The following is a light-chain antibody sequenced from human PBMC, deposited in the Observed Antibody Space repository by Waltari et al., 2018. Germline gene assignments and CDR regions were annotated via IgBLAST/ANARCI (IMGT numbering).Light chain of an antibody. CDR2: EVS. CDR1: SSDVGGYNY. V-gene: IGLV2-14*01. CDR3: LSYTSSSTYV. Sequence: QSALTQPASVSGSPGQSLTFSCTGTSSDVGGYNYVSWYQQHPGKVPKRMIYEVSNRPSGVSNRVSGSKSGNTASLTISGLQAEDEADYYCLSYTSSSTYVFGTGTKVTVL. J-gene: IGLJ1*01.